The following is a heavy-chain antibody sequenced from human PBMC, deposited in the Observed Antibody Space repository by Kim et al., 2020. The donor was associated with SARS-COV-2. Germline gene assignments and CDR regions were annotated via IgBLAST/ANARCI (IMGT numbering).Heavy chain of an antibody. CDR1: GYTFIDYA. CDR2: IHTNTGKP. J-gene: IGHJ4*02. V-gene: IGHV7-4-1*02. D-gene: IGHD1-26*01. CDR3: ARAKEGAGGAVDF. Sequence: ASVKVSCKASGYTFIDYALNWVRQAPGQGLEWMGWIHTNTGKPTYAQGFTGRFVFSLDTSVSTAYLQISSLKSEDSAVYYCARAKEGAGGAVDFWGPGAQVTVSS.